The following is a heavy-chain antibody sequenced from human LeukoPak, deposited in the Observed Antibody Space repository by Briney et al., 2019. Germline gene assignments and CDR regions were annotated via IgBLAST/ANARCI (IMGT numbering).Heavy chain of an antibody. CDR3: TTDPTSSYYYGMDV. CDR1: GFTFSNAW. Sequence: GGSLRLSCAASGFTFSNAWMSWVRQAPGKGLEWVGRIKSKTDGGTTDYAAPVKGRFTISRDDSKNTLYLQMNSLKTEDTAVYYRTTDPTSSYYYGMDVWGQGTTVTVSS. J-gene: IGHJ6*02. V-gene: IGHV3-15*01. CDR2: IKSKTDGGTT.